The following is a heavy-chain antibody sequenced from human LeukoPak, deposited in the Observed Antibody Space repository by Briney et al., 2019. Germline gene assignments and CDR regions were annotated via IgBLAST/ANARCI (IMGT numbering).Heavy chain of an antibody. J-gene: IGHJ5*02. CDR1: GFTFSSYE. CDR3: ARGPIVGARGSWFDP. V-gene: IGHV3-48*03. CDR2: ISSSGSTI. D-gene: IGHD1-26*01. Sequence: GGSLRLSCAASGFTFSSYEMNWVRQAPGKGLEWVSYISSSGSTIYYADSVKGRFTISRDNAKNSLYLQMNSLRAEDTAVYYCARGPIVGARGSWFDPWGQGTLVTVSS.